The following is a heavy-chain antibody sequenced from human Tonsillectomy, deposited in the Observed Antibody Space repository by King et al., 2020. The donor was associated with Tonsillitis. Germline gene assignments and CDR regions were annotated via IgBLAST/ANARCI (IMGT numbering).Heavy chain of an antibody. V-gene: IGHV3-7*03. J-gene: IGHJ3*02. CDR2: IRQDGSKI. CDR1: GFSFSSYW. CDR3: ATEDDTGYFDI. Sequence: QLVQSGGGLVQPGGSLRLSCAASGFSFSSYWMSWVRQAPGKGLEWVANIRQDGSKIYYVDSVKGRFTISRDNAKNSLYLQMNSLRAEDTAVYYCATEDDTGYFDIWGQGTMVTVSS. D-gene: IGHD3-9*01.